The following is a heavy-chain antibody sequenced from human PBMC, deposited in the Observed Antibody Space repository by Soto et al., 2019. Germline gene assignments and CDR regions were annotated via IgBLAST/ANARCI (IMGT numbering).Heavy chain of an antibody. CDR2: VNPGSGYK. CDR3: ARADPRHYYMDV. J-gene: IGHJ6*03. V-gene: IGHV1-8*01. Sequence: QVQLVQSGAEVKKPGASVRVSCKASGYVFPSYDITWVRQAPGHGLEWMGWVNPGSGYKGYAQNFQGRVTLTRYMSISTVYMELSSLRSEDTAVYYCARADPRHYYMDVWGKGTTVTVSS. CDR1: GYVFPSYD.